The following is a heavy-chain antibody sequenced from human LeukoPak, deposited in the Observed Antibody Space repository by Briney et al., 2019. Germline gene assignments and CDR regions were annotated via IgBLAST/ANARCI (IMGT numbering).Heavy chain of an antibody. V-gene: IGHV3-7*05. Sequence: TGGSLRLSCAASGFTFSSYWMSWVRQAPGKGLEWVANIKQDGSEKYYVDSVKARFTISRDNAKNSLYLQMNSLRAEDTALYYCARAPRYQLPYYFDYWGQGTLVTVSS. CDR2: IKQDGSEK. CDR3: ARAPRYQLPYYFDY. D-gene: IGHD2-2*01. J-gene: IGHJ4*02. CDR1: GFTFSSYW.